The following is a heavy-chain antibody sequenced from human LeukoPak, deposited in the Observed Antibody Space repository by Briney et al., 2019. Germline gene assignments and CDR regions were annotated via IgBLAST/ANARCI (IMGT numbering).Heavy chain of an antibody. D-gene: IGHD6-13*01. CDR3: ARDYYGAAAAGTPYNWFDP. CDR2: IYYSGST. CDR1: GGSISSYY. V-gene: IGHV4-59*01. Sequence: SETLSLTCTVSGGSISSYYWSWIRQPPGKGLEWIGYIYYSGSTNYNPSLKSRVTISVDTSKNQFSLKLSSVTAADTAVYYCARDYYGAAAAGTPYNWFDPWGQGTLVTVSS. J-gene: IGHJ5*02.